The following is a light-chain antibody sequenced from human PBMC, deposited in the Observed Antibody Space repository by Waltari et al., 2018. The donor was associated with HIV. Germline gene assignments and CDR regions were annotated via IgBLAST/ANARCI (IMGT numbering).Light chain of an antibody. Sequence: QAGLTQPPSMSAGLGQTATLTCTGDSNTIGHEGGAWLQHLRGRPPKVLSYRNSNRHLEISRIFSASKSENIIFLAITVLRSEDEAVYYCSAWDTGLNAWVVGAGTHLVVL. V-gene: IGLV10-54*01. CDR2: RNS. CDR1: SNTIGHEG. J-gene: IGLJ3*02. CDR3: SAWDTGLNAWV.